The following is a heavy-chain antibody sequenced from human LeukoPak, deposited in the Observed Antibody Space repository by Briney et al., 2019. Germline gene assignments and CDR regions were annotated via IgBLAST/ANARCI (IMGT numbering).Heavy chain of an antibody. CDR1: GGTFSSYA. Sequence: SVKVSCKASGGTFSSYAISWVRQAPGQGLEWMGGIIPIFGTANYAQKFQGRVTITTDESTSTAYMELSSLRSEDTAVYYCARVDGVTFGENWFDPWGQGTLVTVSS. J-gene: IGHJ5*02. CDR3: ARVDGVTFGENWFDP. D-gene: IGHD3-10*01. V-gene: IGHV1-69*05. CDR2: IIPIFGTA.